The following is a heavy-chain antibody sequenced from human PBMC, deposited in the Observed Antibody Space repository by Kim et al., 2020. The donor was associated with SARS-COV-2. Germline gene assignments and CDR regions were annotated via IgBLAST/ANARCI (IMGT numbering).Heavy chain of an antibody. Sequence: ISYADAGKGRFTVSNDSSKNTLDLQMNSLRAEDSAVYYCAVKHSGNYPFDYWGQGTLVTVSS. D-gene: IGHD1-26*01. J-gene: IGHJ4*02. CDR2: I. V-gene: IGHV3-23*01. CDR3: AVKHSGNYPFDY.